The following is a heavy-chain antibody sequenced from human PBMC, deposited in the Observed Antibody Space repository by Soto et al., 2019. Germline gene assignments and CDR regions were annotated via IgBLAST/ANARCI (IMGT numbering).Heavy chain of an antibody. D-gene: IGHD6-13*01. CDR3: AKESRGIAPTVTGY. J-gene: IGHJ4*02. Sequence: GGSLRLSCAASGFTVSSNYMSWVRQAPGKGLEWVSAIVGGGDSTYYADSVKGRFTISRDNSKNTLHLQMNSLRAEDTAVYFCAKESRGIAPTVTGYWGQGTLVTVSS. CDR1: GFTVSSNY. CDR2: IVGGGDST. V-gene: IGHV3-23*01.